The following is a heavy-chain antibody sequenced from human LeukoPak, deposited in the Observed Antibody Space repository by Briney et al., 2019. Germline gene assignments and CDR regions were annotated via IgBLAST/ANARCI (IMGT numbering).Heavy chain of an antibody. Sequence: PGGSLRLSCTASGFTFSTYEMNWVRQAPGKGLEWVSYISSRGATIYYADSVKGRFTISRDDAKNSLYLQMNSLRADDTGVYYCARTWGDYWGRGTLVTVSS. CDR3: ARTWGDY. J-gene: IGHJ4*02. CDR1: GFTFSTYE. V-gene: IGHV3-48*03. D-gene: IGHD3-16*01. CDR2: ISSRGATI.